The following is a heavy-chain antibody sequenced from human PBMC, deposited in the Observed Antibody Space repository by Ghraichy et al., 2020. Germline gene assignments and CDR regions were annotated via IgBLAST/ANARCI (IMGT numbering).Heavy chain of an antibody. V-gene: IGHV4-59*01. D-gene: IGHD6-19*01. CDR2: IYYSGST. CDR1: GGSISSYY. J-gene: IGHJ4*02. Sequence: SETLSLTCTVSGGSISSYYWSWIRQPPGKGLEWIGYIYYSGSTNYNPSLKSRVTISVDTSKNQFSLKLSSVTAADTAVYYCAKGYSSGWTPGGFDYWGQGTLVTVSS. CDR3: AKGYSSGWTPGGFDY.